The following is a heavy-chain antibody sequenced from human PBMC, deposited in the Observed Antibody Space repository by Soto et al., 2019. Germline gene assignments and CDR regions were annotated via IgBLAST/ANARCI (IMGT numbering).Heavy chain of an antibody. CDR1: GYTFTNYG. CDR2: ISPYNGNT. D-gene: IGHD6-6*01. V-gene: IGHV1-18*01. Sequence: QVQLAQSGTEVKKPGASVKVSCKASGYTFTNYGITWVRQAPGQGLEWMGWISPYNGNTNYAQNLQGRVSMTTDTSTNTAYMELWSLSYDDTAVYYCARDRQAGFWGQGTPVTVSS. J-gene: IGHJ4*02. CDR3: ARDRQAGF.